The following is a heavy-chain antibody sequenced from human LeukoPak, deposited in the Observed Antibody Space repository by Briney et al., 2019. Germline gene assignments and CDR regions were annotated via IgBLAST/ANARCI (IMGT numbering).Heavy chain of an antibody. CDR3: AREGSVDSSGYYTLDY. CDR1: GYTFTGYY. J-gene: IGHJ4*02. D-gene: IGHD3-22*01. Sequence: SVKVSCKASGYTFTGYYMHWVRQAPGQGLEWMGGIIPIFGTANYAQKFQGRVTITADESTSTAYMELSSLRSEDTAVYYCAREGSVDSSGYYTLDYWGQGTLVTVSS. CDR2: IIPIFGTA. V-gene: IGHV1-69*13.